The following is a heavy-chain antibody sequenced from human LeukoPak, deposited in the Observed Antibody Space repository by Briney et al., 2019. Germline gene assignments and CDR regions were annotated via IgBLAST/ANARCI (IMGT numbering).Heavy chain of an antibody. J-gene: IGHJ3*02. CDR2: IYSGGST. Sequence: PGGSLRLSCAASGFTVGSNYMSWVRQAPGKGLEWVSVIYSGGSTYYADSVKGRFTISRDNSKNTLYLQMNSLRAEDTAVYYCARVGSGWYGPDAFDIWGQGTMVTVSS. CDR3: ARVGSGWYGPDAFDI. CDR1: GFTVGSNY. D-gene: IGHD6-19*01. V-gene: IGHV3-53*01.